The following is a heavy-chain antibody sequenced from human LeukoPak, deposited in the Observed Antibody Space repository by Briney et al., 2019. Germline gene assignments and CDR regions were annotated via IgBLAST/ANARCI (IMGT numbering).Heavy chain of an antibody. V-gene: IGHV3-7*04. CDR1: GLTFGSYW. CDR3: ARGYGDSIHFDY. J-gene: IGHJ4*02. CDR2: IKQVGSDK. D-gene: IGHD4-17*01. Sequence: PGGSQGLSCAASGLTFGSYWMNWARQAPGKGLEWVANIKQVGSDKYYVHSVKGRFTISRDNSKISLFLQMNSLRAEDTAVYYCARGYGDSIHFDYWGQGTLVTVSS.